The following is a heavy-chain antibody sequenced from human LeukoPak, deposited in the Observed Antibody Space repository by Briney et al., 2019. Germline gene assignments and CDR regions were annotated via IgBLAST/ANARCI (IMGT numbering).Heavy chain of an antibody. D-gene: IGHD3-10*01. CDR1: GGSISSYY. J-gene: IGHJ5*02. V-gene: IGHV4-59*01. CDR2: IYYSGST. Sequence: SGTLSLTCAVSGGSISSYYWSWIRQPPGKGLEWIGYIYYSGSTNYNPSLKSRVTISVDTSKNQFSLKLSSVTAADTAVYYCARGGYYGLGNGFRFDPWGQGTLVTVSS. CDR3: ARGGYYGLGNGFRFDP.